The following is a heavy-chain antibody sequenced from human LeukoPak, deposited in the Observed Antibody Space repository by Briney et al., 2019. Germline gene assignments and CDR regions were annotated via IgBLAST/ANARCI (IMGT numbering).Heavy chain of an antibody. Sequence: ASVKVSCKASGGTFSSYAISWVRQAPGQGLEWMGGIIPIFGTANYAQKFQGRVTITADESTSTAYMEPSRLRSDDTAVYYCARDDGYNDYWGQGTLVTVSS. CDR2: IIPIFGTA. J-gene: IGHJ4*02. CDR3: ARDDGYNDY. CDR1: GGTFSSYA. V-gene: IGHV1-69*01. D-gene: IGHD5-24*01.